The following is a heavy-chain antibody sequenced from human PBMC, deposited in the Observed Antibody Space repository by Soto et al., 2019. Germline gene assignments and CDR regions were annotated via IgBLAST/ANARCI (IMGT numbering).Heavy chain of an antibody. CDR3: GRGGGTDYYNNGRDG. D-gene: IGHD3-16*01. J-gene: IGHJ6*02. V-gene: IGHV1-46*03. CDR1: GYTFTSYY. Sequence: ASVKVSCKASGYTFTSYYMHWVRQAPGQGLEWMGIINPSGGSTSYAQKFQGRVTVTRDTSTSTVYMELSSLRSEDTAVYYCGRGGGTDYYNNGRDGWGQGTRVTVSS. CDR2: INPSGGST.